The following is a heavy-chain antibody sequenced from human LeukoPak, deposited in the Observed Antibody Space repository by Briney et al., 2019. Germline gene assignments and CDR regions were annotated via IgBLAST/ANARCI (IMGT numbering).Heavy chain of an antibody. Sequence: GGSLRLSCAASGFTFSSYGMSWVRQAPGKGLEWVSYISSSSSTIYYADSVKGRFTISRDNAKNSLYLQMNSLRAEDTAVYYCASVVFPANDYWGQGTLVTVSS. CDR2: ISSSSSTI. D-gene: IGHD2-2*01. CDR1: GFTFSSYG. J-gene: IGHJ4*02. CDR3: ASVVFPANDY. V-gene: IGHV3-48*01.